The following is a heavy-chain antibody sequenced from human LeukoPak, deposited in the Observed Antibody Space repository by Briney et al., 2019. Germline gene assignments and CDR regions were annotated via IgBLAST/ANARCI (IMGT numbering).Heavy chain of an antibody. V-gene: IGHV1-8*03. CDR2: MNPNSGNT. D-gene: IGHD1-26*01. J-gene: IGHJ6*03. CDR3: ARGAWWELPYYYYYMDV. Sequence: GASVKVSCKASGYTFTSYDINWVRQATGQGLEWMGWMNPNSGNTGYAQKFQGRVTITRNTSISTAYMELSSLRSEDTAVYYCARGAWWELPYYYYYMDVWGKGTTVTVSS. CDR1: GYTFTSYD.